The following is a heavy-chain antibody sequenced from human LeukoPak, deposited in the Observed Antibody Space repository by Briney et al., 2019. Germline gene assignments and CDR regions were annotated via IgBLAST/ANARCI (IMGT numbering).Heavy chain of an antibody. CDR3: ARGENWGDY. V-gene: IGHV4-39*01. CDR2: IYYSGRT. Sequence: SETLSLTCTVSGGSISSSSNYWGWIRQPPGKGLEWIGSIYYSGRTYHNPSLKSRVTISVDTSKNQFSLKLSSVTAADTAVYYCARGENWGDYWGQGTLVTVSS. D-gene: IGHD7-27*01. CDR1: GGSISSSSNY. J-gene: IGHJ4*02.